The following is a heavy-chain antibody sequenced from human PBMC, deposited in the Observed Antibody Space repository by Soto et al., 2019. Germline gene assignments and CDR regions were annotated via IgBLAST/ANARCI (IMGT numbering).Heavy chain of an antibody. D-gene: IGHD3-10*01. CDR2: ISGSGGST. J-gene: IGHJ5*02. CDR3: AKAPGSGTFPRNNWFDP. V-gene: IGHV3-23*01. CDR1: GFTFSSYA. Sequence: GGSLRLSCAASGFTFSSYAMSWVRQAPGKGLEWVSAISGSGGSTYYADSVKGRFTISRDNSKNTLYLQMNSLRAEDTAVYYCAKAPGSGTFPRNNWFDPWGQGTLVTVSS.